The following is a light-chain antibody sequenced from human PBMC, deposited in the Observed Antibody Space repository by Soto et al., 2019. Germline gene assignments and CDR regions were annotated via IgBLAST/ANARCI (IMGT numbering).Light chain of an antibody. V-gene: IGKV3-20*01. CDR2: GAS. J-gene: IGKJ4*01. CDR1: QSITEK. Sequence: EIVLTQSPGTLSLSPGERAPLSCGASQSITEKVVWYQQKPGQAPRLLIYGASSRAIGVPDRFSGSGSGTDFTLTISRLEPEDFAVYFCQQYGASLTFGGGTKVDIK. CDR3: QQYGASLT.